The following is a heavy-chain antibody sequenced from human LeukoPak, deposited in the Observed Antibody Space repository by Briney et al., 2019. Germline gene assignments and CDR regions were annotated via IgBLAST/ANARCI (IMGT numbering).Heavy chain of an antibody. Sequence: ASVKVSCKASGYTFTSYGISWVRQAPGQGLEWMGIINPSGGSTSYAQKFQDRVTMTRDTSTSTVYMELSSLRSEDTAVYYCAREYYYDSSASGPFDPWGQGTLVTVSS. CDR2: INPSGGST. V-gene: IGHV1-46*01. CDR1: GYTFTSYG. CDR3: AREYYYDSSASGPFDP. J-gene: IGHJ5*02. D-gene: IGHD3-22*01.